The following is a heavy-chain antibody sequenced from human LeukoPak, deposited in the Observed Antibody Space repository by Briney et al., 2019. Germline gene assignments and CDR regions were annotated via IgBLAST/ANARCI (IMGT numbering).Heavy chain of an antibody. J-gene: IGHJ6*02. V-gene: IGHV1-46*01. D-gene: IGHD2-8*01. Sequence: AAPVKVSCKASGGTFSSYAISWVRQAPGQGLEWMAIINPSGGGTKYAQKFQGRVTMTRDTPTNTVYMELSSLRTEDTAVYYCASVYLYGMDVWGQGTTVTVSS. CDR1: GGTFSSYA. CDR3: ASVYLYGMDV. CDR2: INPSGGGT.